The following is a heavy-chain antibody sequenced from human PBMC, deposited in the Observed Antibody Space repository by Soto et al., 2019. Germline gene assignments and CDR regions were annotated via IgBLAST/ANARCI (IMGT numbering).Heavy chain of an antibody. J-gene: IGHJ6*02. V-gene: IGHV1-2*04. CDR3: ARHGSGSHYYYYYGMDV. Sequence: ASVKVSCKASGYTFTSYAMHWVRQAPGQRLEWMGWINPNSGGTNYAQKFQGWVTMTRDTSISTAYMELSRLRSDDTAVYYCARHGSGSHYYYYYGMDVWGQGTTVTVSS. CDR2: INPNSGGT. D-gene: IGHD3-10*01. CDR1: GYTFTSYA.